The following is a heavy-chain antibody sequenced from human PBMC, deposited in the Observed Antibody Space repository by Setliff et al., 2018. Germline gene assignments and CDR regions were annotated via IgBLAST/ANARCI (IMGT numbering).Heavy chain of an antibody. J-gene: IGHJ6*03. V-gene: IGHV4-59*08. CDR2: IFYSDTA. D-gene: IGHD4-17*01. Sequence: PSETLSLTCTVSGGSIGPHYWSWIRQAPGKGLEWIGHIFYSDTAKYNPSLESRAAISVDSSKNQCSLKLRSVTAADTAVYYCARNPKGRRLETVYGGNPGYMDVWGKGTTVTVSS. CDR3: ARNPKGRRLETVYGGNPGYMDV. CDR1: GGSIGPHY.